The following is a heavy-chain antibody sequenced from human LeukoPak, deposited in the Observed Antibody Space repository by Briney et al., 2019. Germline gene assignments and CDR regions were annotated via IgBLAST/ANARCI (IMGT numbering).Heavy chain of an antibody. CDR2: ISTSSTTI. D-gene: IGHD3-22*01. J-gene: IGHJ4*02. Sequence: PGGSLRLSCAASGFSVSRHSMNWVRQAPGKGLVWISYISTSSTTIYYADSVKGRFTITRDNAKNSLYLQMNSLRAEDTAVYYCAREGIYYDSSVYYRPFDYWGQGTLVTVSS. V-gene: IGHV3-48*01. CDR1: GFSVSRHS. CDR3: AREGIYYDSSVYYRPFDY.